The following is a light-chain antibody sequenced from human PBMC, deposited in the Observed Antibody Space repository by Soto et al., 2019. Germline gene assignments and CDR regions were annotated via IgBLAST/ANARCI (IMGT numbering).Light chain of an antibody. V-gene: IGKV3-15*01. CDR3: QQSYSTPYT. J-gene: IGKJ2*01. CDR2: DVF. Sequence: EVVMTQSPATLSVSPGERATLSCRASQTVSRNLAWYQQRPGQAPRLLIYDVFTRAAGIPARFSGSGSGTDFTLTISSLQPEDFATYYCQQSYSTPYTFGQGTKLEIK. CDR1: QTVSRN.